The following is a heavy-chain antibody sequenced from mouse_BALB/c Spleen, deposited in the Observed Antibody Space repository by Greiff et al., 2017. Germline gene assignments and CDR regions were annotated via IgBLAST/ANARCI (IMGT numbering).Heavy chain of an antibody. J-gene: IGHJ2*01. V-gene: IGHV5-17*02. CDR2: ISSGSSTI. D-gene: IGHD2-3*01. CDR3: ARVPDGYYVDY. CDR1: GFTFSSFG. Sequence: EVMLVESGGGLVQPGGSRKLSCAASGFTFSSFGMHWVRQAPEKGLEWVAYISSGSSTIYYADTVKGRFTISRDNPKNTLFLQMTSLRSEDTAMYYCARVPDGYYVDYWGQGTTLTVSS.